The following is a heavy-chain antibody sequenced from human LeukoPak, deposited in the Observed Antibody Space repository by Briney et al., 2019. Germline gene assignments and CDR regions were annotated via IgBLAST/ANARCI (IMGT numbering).Heavy chain of an antibody. CDR1: GFTFSTYA. CDR3: LGYCSGGSCYSGAH. D-gene: IGHD2-15*01. V-gene: IGHV3-23*01. Sequence: GGSLRLSCAASGFTFSTYAMSWVRQAPGKGLEWVSTISTTGYNTYYADPVKGRFTIARDNSKNTQSLHMNSLRAEDTAVYYCLGYCSGGSCYSGAHWGQGTLVTVSS. CDR2: ISTTGYNT. J-gene: IGHJ4*02.